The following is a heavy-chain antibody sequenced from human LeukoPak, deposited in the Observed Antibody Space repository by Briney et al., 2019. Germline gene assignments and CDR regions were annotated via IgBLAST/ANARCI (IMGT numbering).Heavy chain of an antibody. V-gene: IGHV3-53*01. J-gene: IGHJ4*02. CDR2: IYSGGST. CDR1: GFSVSSNH. Sequence: GGSLRLSCAASGFSVSSNHMSWVRQAPGKGLEWVSVIYSGGSTNYADSVKGRFTISRDNSKNTLYLQMNGLRVEDTAVYYCARDFGIAAAGTVNWGQGTLVSVST. CDR3: ARDFGIAAAGTVN. D-gene: IGHD6-13*01.